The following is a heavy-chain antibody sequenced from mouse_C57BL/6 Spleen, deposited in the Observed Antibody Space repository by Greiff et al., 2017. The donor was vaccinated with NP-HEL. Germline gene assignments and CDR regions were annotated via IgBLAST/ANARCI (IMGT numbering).Heavy chain of an antibody. CDR1: GYTFTSYT. Sequence: QVQLKESGAELARPGASVKMSCKASGYTFTSYTMHWVKQRPGQGLEWIGYINPSSGYTKYNQKFKDKATLTADKSSSTAYMQLSSLTSEDSAVYYVTRSGDCDLDWYFDVWGTGTTVTVSS. CDR2: INPSSGYT. D-gene: IGHD3-1*01. V-gene: IGHV1-4*01. CDR3: TRSGDCDLDWYFDV. J-gene: IGHJ1*03.